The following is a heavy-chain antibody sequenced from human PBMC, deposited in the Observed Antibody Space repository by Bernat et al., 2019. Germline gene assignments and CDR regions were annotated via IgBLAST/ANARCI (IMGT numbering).Heavy chain of an antibody. D-gene: IGHD3-10*01. CDR3: ARDRVKGFGELPSDY. CDR2: ISYDGSNK. CDR1: GFTFSSYA. J-gene: IGHJ4*02. Sequence: QVQLVESGGGVVQPGRSLRLSCAASGFTFSSYAMHWVRQAPGKGLEWVAVISYDGSNKYYADSVKGRFTISRDNSKNTLYLQMNSLRAEDTAVYYCARDRVKGFGELPSDYWGQGTLVTVSS. V-gene: IGHV3-30-3*01.